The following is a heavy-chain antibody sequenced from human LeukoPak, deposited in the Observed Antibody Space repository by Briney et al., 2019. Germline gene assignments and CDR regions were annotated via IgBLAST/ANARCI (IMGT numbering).Heavy chain of an antibody. D-gene: IGHD2-15*01. Sequence: SETLSLTCAVYGGSFSGYYWSWIRQPPGKGLEWIGEINHSGSTNYNPSLKSRVTISVDTSKNQFSLKLSSVTAADTAVYYCARGSGGAVVVAATPAFDYWGQGTLVTVSS. CDR3: ARGSGGAVVVAATPAFDY. J-gene: IGHJ4*02. CDR2: INHSGST. V-gene: IGHV4-34*01. CDR1: GGSFSGYY.